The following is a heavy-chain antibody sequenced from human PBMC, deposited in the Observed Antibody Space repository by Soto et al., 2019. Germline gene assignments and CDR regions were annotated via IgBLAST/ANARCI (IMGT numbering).Heavy chain of an antibody. CDR2: IVVGSGNT. CDR1: GFTFTRSA. V-gene: IGHV1-58*01. Sequence: SVKGSCKASGFTFTRSAVQWVRQARGQRLEWIGWIVVGSGNTNYAQKFQERVTITRDMSTSTAYMELSSLRSEDTAVYYCAAMAYKFYYDSSGYNWFDPWGQGTLVTVSS. D-gene: IGHD3-22*01. CDR3: AAMAYKFYYDSSGYNWFDP. J-gene: IGHJ5*02.